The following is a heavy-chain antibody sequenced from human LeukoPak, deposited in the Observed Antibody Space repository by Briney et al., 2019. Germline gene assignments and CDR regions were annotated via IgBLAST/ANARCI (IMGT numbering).Heavy chain of an antibody. CDR3: ARRKISYDAFDI. J-gene: IGHJ3*02. V-gene: IGHV1-46*01. CDR2: INPSGGST. CDR1: GYTFTSYY. D-gene: IGHD1-14*01. Sequence: ASVKDSCKASGYTFTSYYMHWVRQAPGQGLEWMGIINPSGGSTTYAQRFQDRATMTRDTSTSTVYMELSSLRSEDTAMYYCARRKISYDAFDIWGHGTMVTVSS.